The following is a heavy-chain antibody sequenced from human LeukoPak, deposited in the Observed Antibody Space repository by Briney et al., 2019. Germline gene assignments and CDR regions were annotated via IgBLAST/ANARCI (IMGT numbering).Heavy chain of an antibody. V-gene: IGHV5-51*01. CDR2: IYPGDSRT. Sequence: GESLKISSKGIGYSFATYWIGWVRQLPGKGMEWMGVIYPGDSRTRYNPSFEGQVTISVDKSINTAYLQWVSLKASDSAMYYCACRDLTTTWSYPWGQGTLVTVSS. D-gene: IGHD1-14*01. CDR1: GYSFATYW. J-gene: IGHJ5*02. CDR3: ACRDLTTTWSYP.